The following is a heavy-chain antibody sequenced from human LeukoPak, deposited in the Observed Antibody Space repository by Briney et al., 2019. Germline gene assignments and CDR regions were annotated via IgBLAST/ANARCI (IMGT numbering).Heavy chain of an antibody. Sequence: ASVKVSCKASGYTFTSYGISWVRQAPGQGLEWMGWISAYNGNTNYAQKLQGRVTMTTDTSTSTAYMELRSLRSDDTAVYYCARGDYDILTDHNWFDPWGQGTLVTVSS. V-gene: IGHV1-18*01. CDR2: ISAYNGNT. J-gene: IGHJ5*02. CDR3: ARGDYDILTDHNWFDP. D-gene: IGHD3-9*01. CDR1: GYTFTSYG.